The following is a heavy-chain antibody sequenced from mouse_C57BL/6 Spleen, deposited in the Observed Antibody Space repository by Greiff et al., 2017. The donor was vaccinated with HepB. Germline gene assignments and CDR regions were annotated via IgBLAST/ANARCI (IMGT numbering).Heavy chain of an antibody. CDR1: GYTFTDYY. Sequence: VQLQRSGPELVKPGASVKISCKASGYTFTDYYMNWVKQSHGKSLEWIGDINPNNGGTSYNQKFKGKATLTVDKSSSTAYMELRSLTSEDSAVYYCARLGDYDLFDYWGQGTTLTVSS. J-gene: IGHJ2*01. CDR2: INPNNGGT. V-gene: IGHV1-26*01. CDR3: ARLGDYDLFDY. D-gene: IGHD2-4*01.